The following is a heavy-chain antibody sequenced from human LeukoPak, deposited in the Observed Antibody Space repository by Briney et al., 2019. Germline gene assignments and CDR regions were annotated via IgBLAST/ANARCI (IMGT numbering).Heavy chain of an antibody. Sequence: GGSLRLSCAASGFNVSRNYMNWVRQAPGKGLEWVSVIYSGGSTYYADSVKGRFTISRDNSKNTLYLQMNSLRAEDTAVYYCARGGDGYNYAFDMWGQGTMVTVSS. CDR2: IYSGGST. CDR1: GFNVSRNY. D-gene: IGHD5-24*01. V-gene: IGHV3-53*05. CDR3: ARGGDGYNYAFDM. J-gene: IGHJ3*02.